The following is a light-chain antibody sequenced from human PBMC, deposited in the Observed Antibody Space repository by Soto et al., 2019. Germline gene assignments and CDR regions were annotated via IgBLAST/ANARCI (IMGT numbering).Light chain of an antibody. J-gene: IGKJ4*01. CDR1: QSISSY. CDR2: AAS. Sequence: DIQMTQSPSSLSASVGDRVTITCRASQSISSYLNWYQQKPGKAPKLLIYAASSLQSGVPSRFSGSGSGTDFTLIIFCLQPEDFATYYCQPSYSTPLPFGGGTKVDIK. CDR3: QPSYSTPLP. V-gene: IGKV1-39*01.